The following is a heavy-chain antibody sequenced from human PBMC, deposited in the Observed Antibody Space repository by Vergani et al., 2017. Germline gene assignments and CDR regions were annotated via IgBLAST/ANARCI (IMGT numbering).Heavy chain of an antibody. V-gene: IGHV4-59*01. CDR3: ARGDSGYDTHFDY. CDR1: GGSISSYY. D-gene: IGHD5-12*01. CDR2: IYYSGST. J-gene: IGHJ4*02. Sequence: QVQLQESGPGLVKPSETLSLTCTVSGGSISSYYWSWIRQPPGKGLEWIGYIYYSGSTNYNPSLKSRVTISVDTSKNQFSLKLSSVTAADTAVYYCARGDSGYDTHFDYWGQGTLVTVSS.